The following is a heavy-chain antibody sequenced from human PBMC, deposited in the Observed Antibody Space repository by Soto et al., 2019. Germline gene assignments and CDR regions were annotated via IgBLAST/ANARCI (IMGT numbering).Heavy chain of an antibody. V-gene: IGHV4-30-2*03. CDR3: ARQNGGAAPESLNYYYGMDV. CDR2: IYHSGST. Sequence: PSETLSLTCTVSGGSISSGGYSWSWIRQPPGKGLEWIGYIYHSGSTYYNPSLKSRVTISVDTSKNQFSLKLSSVTAADTAVYYCARQNGGAAPESLNYYYGMDVWGQGTTVTVSS. J-gene: IGHJ6*02. CDR1: GGSISSGGYS. D-gene: IGHD6-13*01.